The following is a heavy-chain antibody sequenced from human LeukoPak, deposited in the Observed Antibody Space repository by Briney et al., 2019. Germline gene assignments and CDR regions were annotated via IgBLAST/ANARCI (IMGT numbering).Heavy chain of an antibody. CDR1: GYTFTSYG. CDR2: ISAYNGNT. V-gene: IGHV1-18*01. Sequence: ASVKVSCKASGYTFTSYGISWVRQAPGQGLEWMAWISAYNGNTDYAQNLRGRVTMTTDTSTSTAYMELSSLSSEDTAVYYCARGGRERYSSGWTDAFDIWGQGTMVTVSS. D-gene: IGHD6-19*01. CDR3: ARGGRERYSSGWTDAFDI. J-gene: IGHJ3*02.